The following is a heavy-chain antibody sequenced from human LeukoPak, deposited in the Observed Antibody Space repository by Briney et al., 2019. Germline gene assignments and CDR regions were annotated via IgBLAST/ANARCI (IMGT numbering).Heavy chain of an antibody. CDR3: ATVRYFDPLDAFDI. D-gene: IGHD3-9*01. CDR2: ISSSSSSI. Sequence: PGGSLRLSCAASGFTFSSYSMNWVRQAPGKGLECVSSISSSSSSIYYADSVKGRFTISRDDAKNSLYLQMNSLRAEDTAVYYCATVRYFDPLDAFDIWGQGTMVTVSS. CDR1: GFTFSSYS. V-gene: IGHV3-21*01. J-gene: IGHJ3*02.